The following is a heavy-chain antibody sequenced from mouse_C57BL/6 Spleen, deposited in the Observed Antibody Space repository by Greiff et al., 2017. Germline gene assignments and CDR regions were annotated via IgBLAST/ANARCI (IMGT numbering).Heavy chain of an antibody. V-gene: IGHV5-6*01. J-gene: IGHJ2*01. CDR3: ARPGTGFDY. CDR1: GFTFSSYG. CDR2: ISSGGSYT. Sequence: EVQGVESGGDLVKPGGSLKLSCAASGFTFSSYGMSWVRQTPDKRLEWVATISSGGSYTYYPDSVKGRFTISRNNAKNTLYLQMSSLKSEDTAMYYCARPGTGFDYWGQGTTLTVSS. D-gene: IGHD3-3*01.